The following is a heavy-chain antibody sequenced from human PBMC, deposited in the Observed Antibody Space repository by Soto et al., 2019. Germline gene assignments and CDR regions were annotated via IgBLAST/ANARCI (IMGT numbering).Heavy chain of an antibody. Sequence: QVQLVQSGAEVKKPVASVKVSCKPSGHSFSAYYMHWVRQAPGQGLEWMGWINPNSSETKYAQKFQGRVTMTRDRSIRIVYMELSSPRSDDTAVYYCPRAPTRFLDCIPENYYYGMDAWGQGTMVTVSS. J-gene: IGHJ6*02. V-gene: IGHV1-2*02. CDR3: PRAPTRFLDCIPENYYYGMDA. CDR1: GHSFSAYY. D-gene: IGHD3-3*01. CDR2: INPNSSET.